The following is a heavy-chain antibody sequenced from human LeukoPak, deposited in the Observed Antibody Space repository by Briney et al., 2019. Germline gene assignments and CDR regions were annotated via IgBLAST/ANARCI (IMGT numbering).Heavy chain of an antibody. J-gene: IGHJ4*02. Sequence: SVKVSCKTSGGTFSSYAISWVRQAPGQGLEWMGGIIPIFGTANYAQKFQGRVTITTDESTSTAYMELSSLGSEDTAIYYCARGLGDYNTDWFPVSGYWGQGTPVTVSS. CDR3: ARGLGDYNTDWFPVSGY. V-gene: IGHV1-69*05. CDR1: GGTFSSYA. CDR2: IIPIFGTA. D-gene: IGHD3-9*01.